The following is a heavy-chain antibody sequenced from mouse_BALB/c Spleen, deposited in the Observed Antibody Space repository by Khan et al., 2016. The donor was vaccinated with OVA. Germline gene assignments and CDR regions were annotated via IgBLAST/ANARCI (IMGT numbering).Heavy chain of an antibody. CDR2: ISYSGST. CDR3: ASGRLLLRYPDYFDY. Sequence: EVELVESGPGLLKPSQSLSLTCTVTGYSITSDYAWNWIRQFPGNQLEWMAYISYSGSTTYSPSLRSRISITRDTSKNQFFLQLNSVTTEDTATYDCASGRLLLRYPDYFDYWGQGTTLTVSS. V-gene: IGHV3-2*02. D-gene: IGHD1-1*01. CDR1: GYSITSDYA. J-gene: IGHJ2*01.